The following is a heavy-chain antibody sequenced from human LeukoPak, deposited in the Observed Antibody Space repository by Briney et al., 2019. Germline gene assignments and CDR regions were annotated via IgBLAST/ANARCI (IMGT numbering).Heavy chain of an antibody. CDR1: GFTFSSYG. V-gene: IGHV3-33*05. D-gene: IGHD3-10*01. J-gene: IGHJ5*02. Sequence: GGSLRLSCAASGFTFSSYGMHWVRQAPGKGLEWVAVISYDGSNKYYADSVKGRFTISRDNAKNTLYLQMNSLRAEDTGLYYCAREYYTGVPSTPWGQGTLVTVSS. CDR3: AREYYTGVPSTP. CDR2: ISYDGSNK.